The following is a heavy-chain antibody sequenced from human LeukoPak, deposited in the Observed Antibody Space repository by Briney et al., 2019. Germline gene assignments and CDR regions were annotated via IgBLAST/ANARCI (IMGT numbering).Heavy chain of an antibody. V-gene: IGHV1-2*06. CDR2: ISPKSSDS. J-gene: IGHJ3*02. D-gene: IGHD1-14*01. CDR3: ARQYEPLLNDLIARYAFDM. Sequence: AAVTDSCMSSLYTFIVNYIHWVRQAPARGGEGVGRISPKSSDSSYEQRFRGRVIFTRDTPISTAYMDLSRLRSDDTAVYCCARQYEPLLNDLIARYAFDMWRQGPILSVS. CDR1: LYTFIVNY.